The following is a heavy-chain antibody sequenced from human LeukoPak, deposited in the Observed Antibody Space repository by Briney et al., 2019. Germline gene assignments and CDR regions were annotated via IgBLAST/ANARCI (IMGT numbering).Heavy chain of an antibody. CDR3: ARHEDYSSSPLDS. V-gene: IGHV4-34*01. J-gene: IGHJ4*02. CDR2: INHSGST. Sequence: SETLSLTCAVYGGSFSGYYWSWIRQPPGKGLEWIGEINHSGSTNYNPSLKSRVTISVDTSKNQFSLKPSSVTAADTAVYYCARHEDYSSSPLDSWGQGTLVTVSS. D-gene: IGHD6-6*01. CDR1: GGSFSGYY.